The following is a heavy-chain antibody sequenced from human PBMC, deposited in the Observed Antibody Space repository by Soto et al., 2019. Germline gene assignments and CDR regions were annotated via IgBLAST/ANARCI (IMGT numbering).Heavy chain of an antibody. CDR1: GGSISNGGYS. CDR3: AKDRITTMVRGVTH. J-gene: IGHJ4*02. D-gene: IGHD3-10*01. Sequence: SSETLSLTCAVSGGSISNGGYSWSWIRQPPGRGLEWIGYMYHSGSTYYNPSLKSRVTISIDRSKNQFSLKLSSVTAADTAVYYCAKDRITTMVRGVTHWGQGTLVTVSS. V-gene: IGHV4-30-2*01. CDR2: MYHSGST.